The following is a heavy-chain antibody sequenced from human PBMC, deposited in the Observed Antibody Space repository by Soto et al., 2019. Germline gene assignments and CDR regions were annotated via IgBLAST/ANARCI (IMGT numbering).Heavy chain of an antibody. Sequence: QVQLVESGGGVVQPGASLRLSCAASGFRFSGFAMHWVRQAPGKGLEWVAVTSFDASENFYVDSVKGRFSISRDDSHNTVFLQMNGLRPEDTGIYYCARDLGGYVHLWEKSNYWGQGTLVNVSS. CDR1: GFRFSGFA. V-gene: IGHV3-30*04. D-gene: IGHD5-12*01. J-gene: IGHJ4*02. CDR3: ARDLGGYVHLWEKSNY. CDR2: TSFDASEN.